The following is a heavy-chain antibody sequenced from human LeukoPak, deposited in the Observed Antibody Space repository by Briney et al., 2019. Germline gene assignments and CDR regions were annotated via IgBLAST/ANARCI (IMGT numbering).Heavy chain of an antibody. D-gene: IGHD2-2*02. CDR3: ARGIGVAVIHAFDI. Sequence: ASVKVSCKASGYTFTSYDINWVRQATGQGLEWMGWMNPNSGNTGYAQKFQGRVTITADKSTSTAYMELSSLRSEDTAVYYCARGIGVAVIHAFDIWGQGTMVTVSS. CDR2: MNPNSGNT. J-gene: IGHJ3*02. CDR1: GYTFTSYD. V-gene: IGHV1-8*01.